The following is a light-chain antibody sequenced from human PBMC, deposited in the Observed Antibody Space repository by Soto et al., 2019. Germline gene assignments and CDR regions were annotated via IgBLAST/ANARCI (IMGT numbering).Light chain of an antibody. V-gene: IGLV2-23*01. J-gene: IGLJ2*01. CDR1: SSDIGSYNL. CDR2: EGS. Sequence: QSALTQPASVSGSPGQSITISCTGTSSDIGSYNLVSWYQLHPGKAPKLMIYEGSKRPSGVSNRFSGSKSGNTASLTISGLQAEDEADYYCCSHAGSGTPYVVFGGGTKVTVL. CDR3: CSHAGSGTPYVV.